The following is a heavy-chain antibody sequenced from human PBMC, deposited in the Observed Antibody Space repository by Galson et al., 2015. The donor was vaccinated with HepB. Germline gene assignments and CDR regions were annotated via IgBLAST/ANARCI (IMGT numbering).Heavy chain of an antibody. V-gene: IGHV3-21*01. J-gene: IGHJ1*01. CDR3: ARAPSRGIFGTLARYFQH. Sequence: SLRLSCAASGFTFSSYSMNWVRQALGKGLEWVSSISSSSSYIYYADSVKGRFTISRDNAKNSLYLQMNSLRAEDTAVYYCARAPSRGIFGTLARYFQHWGQGTLVTVSS. CDR2: ISSSSSYI. CDR1: GFTFSSYS. D-gene: IGHD3-3*01.